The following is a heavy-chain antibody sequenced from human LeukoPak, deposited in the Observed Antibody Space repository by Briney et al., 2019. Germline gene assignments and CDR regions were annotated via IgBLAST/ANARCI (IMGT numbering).Heavy chain of an antibody. V-gene: IGHV3-48*02. Sequence: GGSLRLSCAASGFTFRSSSMNWVRQAPGKGLEWVSYISSSSSTTYYADSVKGRFTNSRDNAQNSLYLQMNSLRDEDTAVYYCARDGDGYSQFDYWGQGTLATVSS. CDR3: ARDGDGYSQFDY. J-gene: IGHJ4*02. D-gene: IGHD4-4*01. CDR2: ISSSSSTT. CDR1: GFTFRSSS.